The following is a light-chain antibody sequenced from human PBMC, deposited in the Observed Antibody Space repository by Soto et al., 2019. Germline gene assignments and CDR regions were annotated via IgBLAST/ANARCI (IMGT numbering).Light chain of an antibody. CDR3: QQYGSSPKT. CDR1: QSVRNN. CDR2: GAS. Sequence: EIVLTQSPVTLSVSPGERATVSCRASQSVRNNLNGYQKKPGQAPRLLIHGASTRATGIPARFIGSGSGKEFTLTIGRLQSEDFAVYYCQQYGSSPKTFGQGTKVEIK. J-gene: IGKJ1*01. V-gene: IGKV3-15*01.